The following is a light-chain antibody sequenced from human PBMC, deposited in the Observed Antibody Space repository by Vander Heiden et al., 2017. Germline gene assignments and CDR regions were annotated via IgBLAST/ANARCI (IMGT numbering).Light chain of an antibody. Sequence: YELTQPPSVSVAPRETATITCGGKNVGSKSVSWYQQRPGQAPVLVGWEDSDRPSGIPERFSGSNSGKTATLTITRVEAGDEADYVCQVWDRSSDQDVFGIGTKVTVL. J-gene: IGLJ1*01. CDR1: NVGSKS. V-gene: IGLV3-21*02. CDR2: EDS. CDR3: QVWDRSSDQDV.